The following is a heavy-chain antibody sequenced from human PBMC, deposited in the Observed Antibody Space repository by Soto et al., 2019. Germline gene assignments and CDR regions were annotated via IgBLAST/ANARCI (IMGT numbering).Heavy chain of an antibody. CDR2: IIPIFGGA. V-gene: IGHV1-69*19. CDR3: ARDGQYRHQAIITEHFGMDV. D-gene: IGHD2-2*02. Sequence: VQVVQSEAEAKKPGSSVKLSCEVSGVTFSNAAFSWVRQAPGQGLAWMGGIIPIFGGAKYAQKFQGRVDITEDELTDILYMEVTSLTIDDTAVCFCARDGQYRHQAIITEHFGMDVWGQGTTVTVS. J-gene: IGHJ6*02. CDR1: GVTFSNAA.